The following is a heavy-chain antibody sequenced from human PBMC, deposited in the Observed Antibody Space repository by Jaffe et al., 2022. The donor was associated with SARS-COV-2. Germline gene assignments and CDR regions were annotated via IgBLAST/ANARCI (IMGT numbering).Heavy chain of an antibody. V-gene: IGHV3-13*01. CDR2: IGTAGDT. CDR3: ARSNGSGRRSTTYFDY. J-gene: IGHJ4*02. Sequence: EVQLVESGGGLVQPGGSLRLSCAASGFTFSSYDMHWVRQATGKGLEWVSAIGTAGDTYYPGSVKGRFTISRENAKNSLYLQMNSLRAGDTAVYYCARSNGSGRRSTTYFDYWGQGTLVTVSS. D-gene: IGHD3-10*01. CDR1: GFTFSSYD.